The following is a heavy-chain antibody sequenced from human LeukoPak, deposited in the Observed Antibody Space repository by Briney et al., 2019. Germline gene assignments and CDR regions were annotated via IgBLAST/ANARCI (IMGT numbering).Heavy chain of an antibody. V-gene: IGHV4-4*09. Sequence: PSETLSLTCTVSGGSISSYYWSWIRQPPGKGLEWIGYIYTSGSTNYNPSLKSRVTISVDTSKNQSSLKLSSVTAADTAVYYCARHGGYYDRGHNWFDPWGQGTLVTVSS. CDR1: GGSISSYY. CDR2: IYTSGST. D-gene: IGHD3-22*01. CDR3: ARHGGYYDRGHNWFDP. J-gene: IGHJ5*02.